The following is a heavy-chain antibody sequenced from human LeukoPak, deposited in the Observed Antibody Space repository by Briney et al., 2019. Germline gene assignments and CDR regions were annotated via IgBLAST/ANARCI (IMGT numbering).Heavy chain of an antibody. Sequence: PGGSLRLSCAASGFTFSSYSMTWVRQAPGKGLEWVSSISSSSSYIYYADSVKGRFTISRDNAKNSLYLQMNSLRAEDTAVYYCARDRTVVTQFDYWGQGTLVTVSS. D-gene: IGHD2-21*02. CDR3: ARDRTVVTQFDY. J-gene: IGHJ4*02. CDR1: GFTFSSYS. V-gene: IGHV3-21*01. CDR2: ISSSSSYI.